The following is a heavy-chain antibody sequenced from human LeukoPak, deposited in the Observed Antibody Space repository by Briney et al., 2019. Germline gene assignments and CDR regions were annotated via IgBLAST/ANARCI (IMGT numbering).Heavy chain of an antibody. Sequence: SETLSLTCTVSGGSISSYYWGWIRQPPGKGLEWIGSIYYSGSTYYNPSLKSRVTISVDTSKNQFSLKLSSVTAADTAVYYCARHPIAAAGRRGILFDYWGQGTLVTVSS. J-gene: IGHJ4*02. V-gene: IGHV4-39*01. CDR2: IYYSGST. CDR3: ARHPIAAAGRRGILFDY. D-gene: IGHD6-13*01. CDR1: GGSISSYY.